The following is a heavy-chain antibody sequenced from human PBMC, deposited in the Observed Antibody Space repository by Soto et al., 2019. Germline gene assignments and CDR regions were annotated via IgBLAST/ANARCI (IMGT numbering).Heavy chain of an antibody. Sequence: QLQLQESGPGLVKPSETLSLTCTVSGGSISSSSYYWGWIRQPPGKGLEWIGSIYYSGSTYYNPSLKSRVTISVDTSKNQFSLKLSSVTAADTAVYYCARLMYSDHIDYWGQGTLVTVSS. CDR3: ARLMYSDHIDY. CDR1: GGSISSSSYY. CDR2: IYYSGST. V-gene: IGHV4-39*01. J-gene: IGHJ4*02. D-gene: IGHD4-17*01.